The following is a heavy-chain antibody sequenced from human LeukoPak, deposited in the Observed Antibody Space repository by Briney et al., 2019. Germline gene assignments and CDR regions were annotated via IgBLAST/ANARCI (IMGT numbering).Heavy chain of an antibody. CDR2: ISGSGGST. V-gene: IGHV3-23*01. Sequence: PGGSLRLSCAASGFTFSSYAMSWVRQAPGKGLEWVSAISGSGGSTYYADSVKGRFTISGDNSKNTLYLQMNSLRAEDTAVYYCAKNIFRIVGATAFDYWGQGTLVTVSS. CDR1: GFTFSSYA. D-gene: IGHD1-26*01. CDR3: AKNIFRIVGATAFDY. J-gene: IGHJ4*02.